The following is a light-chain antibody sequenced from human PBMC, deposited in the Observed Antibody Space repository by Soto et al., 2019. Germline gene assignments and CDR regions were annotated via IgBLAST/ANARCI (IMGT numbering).Light chain of an antibody. J-gene: IGKJ1*01. CDR3: QQYNSYWT. CDR1: QSISSW. CDR2: DAS. Sequence: TLSASVGDRVTITCRASQSISSWLAWYQQKPGKAPKLLIYDASSLESGVPSRFSGSGSGTEFTLTISSLQPDDFATYYCQQYNSYWTFGQGTKVDIK. V-gene: IGKV1-5*01.